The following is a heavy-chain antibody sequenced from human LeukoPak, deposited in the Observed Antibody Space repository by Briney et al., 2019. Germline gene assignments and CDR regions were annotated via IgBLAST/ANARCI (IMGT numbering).Heavy chain of an antibody. Sequence: SETLSLTCTVSGGSIRSYYWSWIRQPPGKGLEWIGHIYYSESPNYNPSLKSRLPISVDTSKHQFSLRLSSVTAADTAVYYCARQPVGSRHWFDPWGQGTLVTVSS. CDR1: GGSIRSYY. CDR2: IYYSESP. CDR3: ARQPVGSRHWFDP. J-gene: IGHJ5*02. D-gene: IGHD6-13*01. V-gene: IGHV4-59*08.